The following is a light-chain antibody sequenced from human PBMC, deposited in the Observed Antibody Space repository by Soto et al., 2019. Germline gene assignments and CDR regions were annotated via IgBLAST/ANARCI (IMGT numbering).Light chain of an antibody. CDR3: QQYGSSSWT. V-gene: IGKV3-20*01. Sequence: DIVLTQSPGTLSLSPGERATLSCRASQSVSSSYLAWYQQKPGQAPRLLIYGASSRATGIPDRFSGSGSGTDFTHTISRLEPEDFAVYYCQQYGSSSWTFGQGTKVDIK. CDR1: QSVSSSY. J-gene: IGKJ1*01. CDR2: GAS.